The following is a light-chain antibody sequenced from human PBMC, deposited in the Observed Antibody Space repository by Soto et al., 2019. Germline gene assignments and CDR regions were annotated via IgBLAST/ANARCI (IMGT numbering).Light chain of an antibody. J-gene: IGKJ4*01. CDR2: DAS. CDR3: QQRSNSPT. V-gene: IGKV3-11*01. Sequence: NFFSHSPPPPSFSPRERTTPPPRASQSVSSYLAWYQQKPGQAPRLLIYDASNRATGIPARFSGSGSGTDFTLTISSLEPEDFAVYYCQQRSNSPTFGGGTKVDIK. CDR1: QSVSSY.